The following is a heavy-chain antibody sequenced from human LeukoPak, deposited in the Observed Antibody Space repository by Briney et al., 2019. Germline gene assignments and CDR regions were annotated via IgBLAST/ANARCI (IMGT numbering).Heavy chain of an antibody. V-gene: IGHV3-21*01. CDR2: ISSSSSYI. CDR1: GFTFSSYS. CDR3: ARDLITFGGVIVNFDY. D-gene: IGHD3-16*02. Sequence: GGSLRLSCAASGFTFSSYSMNWVCQAPGKGLEWVSSISSSSSYIYYADSVKGRFTISRDNAKNSLYLQMNSLRAEDTAVYYCARDLITFGGVIVNFDYWGQGTLVTVSS. J-gene: IGHJ4*02.